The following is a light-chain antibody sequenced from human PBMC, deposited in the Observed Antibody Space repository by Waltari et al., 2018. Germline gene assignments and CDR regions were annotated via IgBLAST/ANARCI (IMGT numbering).Light chain of an antibody. CDR1: QSIDNF. CDR2: DSS. V-gene: IGKV3-11*01. CDR3: QQRSGWPPT. Sequence: EIVLKQSPATLSLSPGERATLNCRASQSIDNFLAWYQQKPGQAPRLLIYDSSNRATDIPARFSGSGSGTDFTLTISSLEPEDFAVYYCQQRSGWPPTFCGGTKVDI. J-gene: IGKJ4*01.